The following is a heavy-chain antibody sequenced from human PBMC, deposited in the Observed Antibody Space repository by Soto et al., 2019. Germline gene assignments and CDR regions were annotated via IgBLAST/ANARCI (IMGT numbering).Heavy chain of an antibody. CDR2: ISSSGSTI. V-gene: IGHV3-11*01. Sequence: GGSLRLSCAASGFTFSDYYMSWIRQAPGKGLEWVSYISSSGSTIYYADSVKGRFTISRDNSKNTLYLQMNSLRAEDTAVYYCAKDVLDHYDFWSGYYGEHYYYMDVWGKGTTVTVSS. J-gene: IGHJ6*03. D-gene: IGHD3-3*01. CDR3: AKDVLDHYDFWSGYYGEHYYYMDV. CDR1: GFTFSDYY.